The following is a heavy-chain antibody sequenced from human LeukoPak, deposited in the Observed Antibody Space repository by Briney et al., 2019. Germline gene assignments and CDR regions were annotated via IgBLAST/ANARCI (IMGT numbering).Heavy chain of an antibody. CDR1: GYTFTSYG. CDR3: ARDRSRMVRGVITALNWFDP. Sequence: GASVKVSCKASGYTFTSYGISWVRQAPGQRLEWMGWINAGNGNTKYSQKFQGRVTITRDTSASTAYMELSSLRSEDTAVYYCARDRSRMVRGVITALNWFDPWGQGTLATVSS. CDR2: INAGNGNT. D-gene: IGHD3-10*01. J-gene: IGHJ5*02. V-gene: IGHV1-3*01.